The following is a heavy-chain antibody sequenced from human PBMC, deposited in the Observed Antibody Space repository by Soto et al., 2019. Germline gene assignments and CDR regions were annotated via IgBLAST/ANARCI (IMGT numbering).Heavy chain of an antibody. V-gene: IGHV4-34*01. D-gene: IGHD1-1*01. J-gene: IGHJ4*02. CDR2: INHSGST. CDR1: GGSFSGYY. Sequence: QVQLQQWGAGLLKPSETLSLTCAVYGGSFSGYYWSWIRQPPGKGLEWIGEINHSGSTNYNPSLKSRVTLSVDTSTNPFSLKLSSVTAADTAVYYCASGCGRISDYWGQGALVAVSS. CDR3: ASGCGRISDY.